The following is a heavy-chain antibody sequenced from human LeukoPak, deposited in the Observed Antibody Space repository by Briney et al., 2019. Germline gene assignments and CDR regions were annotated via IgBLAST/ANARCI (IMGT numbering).Heavy chain of an antibody. Sequence: GGFLRLSCAGSGFTFDDYAMHWVRQTPGKGLEWVSGISWNSGNIAYADFVGGRFTISRDNAKNSLSLQMNSLSDEDTAVYYCAKDAYGGATFFYYMDVWGKGTTVTVSS. V-gene: IGHV3-9*01. CDR1: GFTFDDYA. CDR2: ISWNSGNI. J-gene: IGHJ6*03. CDR3: AKDAYGGATFFYYMDV. D-gene: IGHD2/OR15-2a*01.